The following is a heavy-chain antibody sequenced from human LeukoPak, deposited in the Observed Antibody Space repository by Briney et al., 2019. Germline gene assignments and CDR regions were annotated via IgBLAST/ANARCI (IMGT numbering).Heavy chain of an antibody. CDR2: ISAYNGNT. Sequence: ASVKVSCKASGYTFTSYGISWVRQAPGQGLEWMGWISAYNGNTNYAQKLQGRVTMTRDTSITTAHMELSSLRSEDTAVYYCAKGAVGKSESSGYPPYFDYWGQGTLVTVSS. D-gene: IGHD3-22*01. J-gene: IGHJ4*02. CDR1: GYTFTSYG. V-gene: IGHV1-18*01. CDR3: AKGAVGKSESSGYPPYFDY.